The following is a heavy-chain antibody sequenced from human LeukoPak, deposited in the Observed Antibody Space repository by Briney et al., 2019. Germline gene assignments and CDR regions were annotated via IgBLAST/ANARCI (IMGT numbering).Heavy chain of an antibody. J-gene: IGHJ4*02. CDR3: TRDDFSGSYCD. Sequence: TGGSLRLSCAGSGFIFSNNRMSWVRQAPGKGLEWVANIKGDGSETYYVDSVKGRFTISRDNTRNSLYLQMNSLRADDTATYYCTRDDFSGSYCDWGQGTLVTVSS. CDR2: IKGDGSET. CDR1: GFIFSNNR. D-gene: IGHD1-26*01. V-gene: IGHV3-7*01.